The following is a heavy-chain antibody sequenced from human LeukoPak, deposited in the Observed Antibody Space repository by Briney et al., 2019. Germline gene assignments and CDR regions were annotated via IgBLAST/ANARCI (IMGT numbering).Heavy chain of an antibody. Sequence: GGSLRLSCAASGFTLSSYGMHWVRQAPGKGLEWVAVISYDGSNKYYADSVKGRFTISRDNSKNTLYLQMNSLRAEDTAVYYCAKDPGSGYVSSYFDYWGQGTLVTVSS. J-gene: IGHJ4*02. CDR1: GFTLSSYG. CDR2: ISYDGSNK. D-gene: IGHD3-3*01. CDR3: AKDPGSGYVSSYFDY. V-gene: IGHV3-30*18.